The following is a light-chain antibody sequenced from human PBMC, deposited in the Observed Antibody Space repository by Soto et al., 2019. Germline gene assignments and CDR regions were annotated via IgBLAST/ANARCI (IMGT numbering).Light chain of an antibody. V-gene: IGLV2-14*03. CDR1: SSDVGGYNY. CDR3: SSYTSSTPVV. CDR2: DVT. J-gene: IGLJ2*01. Sequence: QSALTQPASVSGSPGQSITISCTGTSSDVGGYNYVSGYQQHPGKAPKLMIYDVTDRPSGVSDRFSGSKSGNTASLTISGLQAEDEADYYCSSYTSSTPVVFGGGTKVTVL.